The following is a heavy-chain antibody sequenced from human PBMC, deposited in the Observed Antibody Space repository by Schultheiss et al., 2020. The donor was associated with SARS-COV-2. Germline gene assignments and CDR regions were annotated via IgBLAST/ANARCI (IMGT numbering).Heavy chain of an antibody. Sequence: GGSLRLSCAASGFTFSSYSMNWVRQAPGKGLEWVSSISSSSSYIYYADSVKGRFTISRDNAKNSLYLQMNSLRAEDTAVYYCARAEYYDFWSGYYRVNYYYYYMDVWGKGTTVTVSS. V-gene: IGHV3-21*01. J-gene: IGHJ6*03. CDR3: ARAEYYDFWSGYYRVNYYYYYMDV. D-gene: IGHD3-3*01. CDR2: ISSSSSYI. CDR1: GFTFSSYS.